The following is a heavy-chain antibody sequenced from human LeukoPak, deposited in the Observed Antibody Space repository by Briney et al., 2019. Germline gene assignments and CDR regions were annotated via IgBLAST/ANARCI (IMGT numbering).Heavy chain of an antibody. J-gene: IGHJ4*02. D-gene: IGHD3-22*01. CDR2: IIPIFGTA. CDR3: ARDGDYYDSSGYYGD. Sequence: SVKVSCKASGYTFTSYGISWVRQAPGQGLEWMGRIIPIFGTANYAQKFQGRVTITTDESTSTAYMELSSLRSEDTAVYYCARDGDYYDSSGYYGDWGQGTLVTVSS. CDR1: GYTFTSYG. V-gene: IGHV1-69*05.